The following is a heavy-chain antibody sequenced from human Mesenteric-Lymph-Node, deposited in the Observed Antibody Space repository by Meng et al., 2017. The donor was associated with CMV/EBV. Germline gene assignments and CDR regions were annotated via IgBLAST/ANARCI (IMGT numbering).Heavy chain of an antibody. CDR2: INTYNGNT. CDR1: GYTFTTYG. CDR3: ARDPGYCSSTSCYNDAFDI. Sequence: ASVKVSCKASGYTFTTYGISWVRQAPGQGLEWMGWINTYNGNTNYAQKFQGRVTMTTDTSTSTAYMELRSLRSDDTAVYYCARDPGYCSSTSCYNDAFDIWGQGTMVTVSS. V-gene: IGHV1-18*01. J-gene: IGHJ3*02. D-gene: IGHD2-2*02.